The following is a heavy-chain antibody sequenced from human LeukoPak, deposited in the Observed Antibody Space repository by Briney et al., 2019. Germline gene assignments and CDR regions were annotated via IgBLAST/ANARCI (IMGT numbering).Heavy chain of an antibody. CDR3: ARESDTAMVNWYFDL. J-gene: IGHJ2*01. Sequence: SETLSLTCTVSGGSISSYYWSWIRQPAGKGLEWIGRIYTSGSTNYNPSLKSRVTMSVDTSKNQFSLKLSSVTAADTAVYYCARESDTAMVNWYFDLWGRGILVTVSS. CDR2: IYTSGST. D-gene: IGHD5-18*01. V-gene: IGHV4-4*07. CDR1: GGSISSYY.